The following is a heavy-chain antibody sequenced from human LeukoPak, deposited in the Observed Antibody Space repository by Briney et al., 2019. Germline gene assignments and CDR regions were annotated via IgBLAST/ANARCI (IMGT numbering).Heavy chain of an antibody. CDR3: ARDLKYYYDSSGYSWFDP. J-gene: IGHJ5*02. D-gene: IGHD3-22*01. V-gene: IGHV6-1*01. CDR2: TYYRSKWYN. CDR1: GDSVSSNSAA. Sequence: SQTLSLTCAISGDSVSSNSAAWNWIRQSPSRGLEWLGRTYYRSKWYNDYAVSVKSRITINPDTSKNQFSLQLNSVTPEDTAVYYCARDLKYYYDSSGYSWFDPWGQGTLVTVSS.